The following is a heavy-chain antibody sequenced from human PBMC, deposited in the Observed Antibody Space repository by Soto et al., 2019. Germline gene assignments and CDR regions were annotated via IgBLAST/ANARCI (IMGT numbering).Heavy chain of an antibody. CDR1: GFTFSSYA. Sequence: GGSLRLSCAASGFTFSSYALSWVRQAPGKGLEWVSAISGSGGSTYYADSVKGRFTISRDNTKNTMYLQMNSLRSEDTAVYYCAKALRFLEWCPTTVYYMDVWGKGTTVTVSS. J-gene: IGHJ6*03. CDR3: AKALRFLEWCPTTVYYMDV. V-gene: IGHV3-23*01. D-gene: IGHD3-3*01. CDR2: ISGSGGST.